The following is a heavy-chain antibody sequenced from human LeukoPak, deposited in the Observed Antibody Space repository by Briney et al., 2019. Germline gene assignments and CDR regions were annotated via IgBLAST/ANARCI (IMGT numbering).Heavy chain of an antibody. V-gene: IGHV3-66*01. CDR1: GFTVSSNY. Sequence: PGGSLRLSCAASGFTVSSNYMSWVRQAPGKGLEWVSVIYTGGSTYYADSVKGRFTISRGNSKNALYLQMNSLRAEDTAVYYCARDRYYYDMDVWGQGTTVTVSS. CDR2: IYTGGST. CDR3: ARDRYYYDMDV. J-gene: IGHJ6*02.